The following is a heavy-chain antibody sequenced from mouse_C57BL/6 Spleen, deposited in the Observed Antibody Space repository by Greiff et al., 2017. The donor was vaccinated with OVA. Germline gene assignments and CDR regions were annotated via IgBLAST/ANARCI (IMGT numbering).Heavy chain of an antibody. CDR2: IDPSDSYT. Sequence: QVQLQQPGAELVRPGTSVKLSCKASGYTFTSYWMHWVKQRPGQGLEWIGVIDPSDSYTNYNQKFKGKATLTVDTSSSTAYMQLSSLTSEDSAVYYCARGYGSSEDAMDYWGQGTSVTVSS. D-gene: IGHD1-1*01. J-gene: IGHJ4*01. V-gene: IGHV1-59*01. CDR3: ARGYGSSEDAMDY. CDR1: GYTFTSYW.